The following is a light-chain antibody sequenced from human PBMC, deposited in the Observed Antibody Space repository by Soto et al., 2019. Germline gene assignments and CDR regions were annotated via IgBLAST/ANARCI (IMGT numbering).Light chain of an antibody. V-gene: IGLV3-21*02. Sequence: SYELTQPPSVSVAPGQTARISCGGHNIGSKSVHWYQQKPGQAPVLVVHDDRDRPSGIPERFSGSNSGNTATLTISRAEAGDEVDYYCQVWHSGSDHWVFGGGTKMTVL. CDR2: DDR. CDR1: NIGSKS. J-gene: IGLJ3*02. CDR3: QVWHSGSDHWV.